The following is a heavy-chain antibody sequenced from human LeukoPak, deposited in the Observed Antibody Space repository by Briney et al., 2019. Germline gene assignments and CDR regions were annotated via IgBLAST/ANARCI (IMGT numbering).Heavy chain of an antibody. CDR2: IHYSGST. J-gene: IGHJ4*02. CDR1: GDSIISTIYR. D-gene: IGHD5-24*01. V-gene: IGHV4-39*01. CDR3: ARLHDLDY. Sequence: SETLSLTCTLSGDSIISTIYRWGWIRQPPGKGLEWMGSIHYSGSTYYNPSLKSRVTMSVDTSKNQFSLKVRSVTATDTAVYYCARLHDLDYWGQGILVAVFS.